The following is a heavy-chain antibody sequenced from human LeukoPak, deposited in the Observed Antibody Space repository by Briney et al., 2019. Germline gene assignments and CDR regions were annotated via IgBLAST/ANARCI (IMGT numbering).Heavy chain of an antibody. CDR3: ARLRNFEENYYYMDV. V-gene: IGHV4-4*09. CDR1: GDSIRSSY. J-gene: IGHJ6*03. CDR2: ISTSGNT. D-gene: IGHD3-9*01. Sequence: SETLSLTCTVSGDSIRSSYWSWIRQSPGKGLEWIGYISTSGNTNYNPSLKSRVSISIDTSKNQFSLKLSSVTAADTAVYYRARLRNFEENYYYMDVWAKGTTVTVSS.